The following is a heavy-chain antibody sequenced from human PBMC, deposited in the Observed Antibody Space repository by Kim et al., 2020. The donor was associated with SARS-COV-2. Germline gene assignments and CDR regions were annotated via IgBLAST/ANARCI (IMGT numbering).Heavy chain of an antibody. V-gene: IGHV3-15*01. Sequence: TDYAETSKGRFTMSRNDSKNTLYLKMNSLETADTAVYYCTTLISAAGRGYWGQGTLVTVSS. CDR2: T. CDR3: TTLISAAGRGY. D-gene: IGHD6-13*01. J-gene: IGHJ4*02.